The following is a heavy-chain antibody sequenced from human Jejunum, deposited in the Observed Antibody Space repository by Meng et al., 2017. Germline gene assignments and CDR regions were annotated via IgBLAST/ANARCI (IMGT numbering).Heavy chain of an antibody. CDR1: GFTFRTRW. V-gene: IGHV3-74*01. CDR2: IDDDGNTI. Sequence: GQLVESGGVLVQPGGSLRLSCAASGFTFRTRWMHWVRQAPGRGLEWVSRIDDDGNTIDYAGSVKGRFTISRDNAKNSLYLQMNSLRAEDTAVYYCTTAGAYPFDYWGQGTLVTVSS. J-gene: IGHJ4*02. CDR3: TTAGAYPFDY.